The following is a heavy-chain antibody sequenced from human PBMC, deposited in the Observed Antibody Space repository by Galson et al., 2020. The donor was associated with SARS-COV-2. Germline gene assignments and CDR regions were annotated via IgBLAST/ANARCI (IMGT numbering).Heavy chain of an antibody. D-gene: IGHD2-15*01. CDR1: GGTFSSYA. CDR2: IIPIFGTA. J-gene: IGHJ5*02. CDR3: ARGTRAAYNCFDP. V-gene: IGHV1-69*13. Sequence: SVKVSCKASGGTFSSYAISWVRQAPGQGLEWMGGIIPIFGTANFAQKFQGRVTITADESTTTAYMELSNLTSEDTAVYYCARGTRAAYNCFDPWGQGTLVTVSS.